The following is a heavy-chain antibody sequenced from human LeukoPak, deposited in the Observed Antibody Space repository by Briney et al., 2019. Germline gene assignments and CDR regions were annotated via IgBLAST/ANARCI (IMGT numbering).Heavy chain of an antibody. CDR2: IKQDGREK. J-gene: IGHJ6*03. CDR3: AREYGDYYYMDV. D-gene: IGHD4-17*01. CDR1: GFTFSSYW. V-gene: IGHV3-7*01. Sequence: GGSLRLXCAASGFTFSSYWMMWVRQAPGKGREGVVNIKQDGREKYYVDSVKGRFTISRDNAKNSLYLQMNGLRAEDTAVYYCAREYGDYYYMDVWGKGNTVTVSS.